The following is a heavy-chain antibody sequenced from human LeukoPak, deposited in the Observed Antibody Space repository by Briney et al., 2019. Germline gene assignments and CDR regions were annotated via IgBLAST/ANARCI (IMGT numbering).Heavy chain of an antibody. J-gene: IGHJ4*02. CDR2: INHSGST. CDR3: ATWNFLTAAAFDF. Sequence: PSETLSLTCAVYGGSFSGYYWSWIRQPPGKGLEWIGEINHSGSTNYNPSLKSRVTISLDTSKNQLSLRLSSVTAADTAVYYCATWNFLTAAAFDFWGQGTLVTVSS. V-gene: IGHV4-34*01. CDR1: GGSFSGYY. D-gene: IGHD6-25*01.